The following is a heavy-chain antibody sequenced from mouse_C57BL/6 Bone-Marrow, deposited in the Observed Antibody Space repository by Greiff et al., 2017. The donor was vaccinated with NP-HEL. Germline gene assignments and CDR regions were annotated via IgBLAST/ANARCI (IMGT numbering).Heavy chain of an antibody. D-gene: IGHD2-4*01. CDR1: GFTFSSYG. Sequence: DVMLVESGGDLVKPGGSLKLSCAASGFTFSSYGMSWVRQTPDKRLEWVATISSGGSYTYYPDSVKGRFTISRDNAKNTLYLQMSSLKSEDTAMYYCARHGDYDGYWGQGTTLTVSS. CDR2: ISSGGSYT. CDR3: ARHGDYDGY. V-gene: IGHV5-6*02. J-gene: IGHJ2*01.